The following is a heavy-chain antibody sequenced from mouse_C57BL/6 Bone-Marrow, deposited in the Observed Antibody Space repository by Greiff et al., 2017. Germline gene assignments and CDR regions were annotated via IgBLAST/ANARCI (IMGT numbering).Heavy chain of an antibody. Sequence: VQLVESGAELMKPGASVKLSCKATGYTFTGYWIEWVKQRPGHGLEWIGEILPGSGSTNYNDKFKGKATFTADTSSNTAYLPLSSLTAEDSAIYYCATQEGFAYWGQGTLVTVSA. J-gene: IGHJ3*01. CDR2: ILPGSGST. CDR3: ATQEGFAY. CDR1: GYTFTGYW. V-gene: IGHV1-9*01.